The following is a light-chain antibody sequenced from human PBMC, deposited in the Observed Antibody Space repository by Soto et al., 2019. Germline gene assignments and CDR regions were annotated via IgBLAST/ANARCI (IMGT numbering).Light chain of an antibody. J-gene: IGKJ2*01. V-gene: IGKV2-24*01. CDR1: QSLVHSDGNTY. CDR2: KIS. CDR3: MQASQLPYT. Sequence: DIVMTQTPLSSPVTLGQPASISCRTSQSLVHSDGNTYLSRLQQRPGQPPRLLIYKISNWFPGVPDRFSRSGAGTDFNLKISGVEAEAVEVYYCMQASQLPYTFGQGTKLEIK.